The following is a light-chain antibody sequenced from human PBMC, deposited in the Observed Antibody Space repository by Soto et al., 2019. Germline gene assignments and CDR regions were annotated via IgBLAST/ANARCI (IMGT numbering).Light chain of an antibody. Sequence: EIVMTQSPATLSVSPGERATLSCRASQSVSNNLAWYQQRPGQAPRVLIYDASTRATGVPARFSGSGSGTDFTLSISSLQSEDFAVYYCQQYNYWPYTFGQGTKLDIK. J-gene: IGKJ2*01. CDR2: DAS. CDR1: QSVSNN. V-gene: IGKV3-15*01. CDR3: QQYNYWPYT.